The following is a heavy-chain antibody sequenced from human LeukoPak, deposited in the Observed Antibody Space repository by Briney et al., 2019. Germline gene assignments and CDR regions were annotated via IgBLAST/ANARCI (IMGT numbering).Heavy chain of an antibody. Sequence: GGSLRLSCAASGFPFSTYWMSWVRQAPGKGLEWVANIKGDESDKYYVDSVKGRFTISRDNAKNSLYLQMSSLRAEDTAVYYCARGRYGDYAWGQGTLVTVSS. J-gene: IGHJ5*02. CDR1: GFPFSTYW. CDR3: ARGRYGDYA. CDR2: IKGDESDK. D-gene: IGHD4-17*01. V-gene: IGHV3-7*04.